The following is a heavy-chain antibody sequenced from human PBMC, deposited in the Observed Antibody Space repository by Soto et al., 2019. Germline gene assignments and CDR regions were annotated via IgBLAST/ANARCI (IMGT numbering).Heavy chain of an antibody. V-gene: IGHV1-69*06. CDR1: GGTFSSYA. D-gene: IGHD5-12*01. J-gene: IGHJ6*02. CDR3: ARLPVATLHGSYYYYGMDV. CDR2: IIPIFGTA. Sequence: SVKVSCKASGGTFSSYAISWVRQAPVQGLEWMGGIIPIFGTANYAQKFQGRVTITADKSTSTAYMELSSLRSEDTAVYYCARLPVATLHGSYYYYGMDVWGQGTTVTVSS.